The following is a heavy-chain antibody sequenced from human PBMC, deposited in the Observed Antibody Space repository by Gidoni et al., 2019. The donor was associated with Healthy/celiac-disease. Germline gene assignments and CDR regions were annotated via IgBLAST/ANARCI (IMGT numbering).Heavy chain of an antibody. V-gene: IGHV4-34*01. CDR3: ARVVADWVFDF. J-gene: IGHJ4*02. CDR1: GGSFSGYY. Sequence: QVQLPQCGAGRWKPSETLSLTCAVYGGSFSGYYWSWSSQPPGKGLEWIGEINPSGSTNYNPSLKSRVTISVDTSKNQFSLKLSSVTAADTAVYYCARVVADWVFDFWGQGTLVTVSS. CDR2: INPSGST. D-gene: IGHD2-21*01.